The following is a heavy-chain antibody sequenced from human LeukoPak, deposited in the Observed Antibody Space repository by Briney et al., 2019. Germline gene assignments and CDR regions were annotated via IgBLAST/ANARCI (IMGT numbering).Heavy chain of an antibody. J-gene: IGHJ4*02. D-gene: IGHD3-10*01. Sequence: GGSLRLSCGASGITFSSYSMHWVRQAPGKGLEWVAVISYDGSNKYYADSVKGRFTISRDNSKNTLYLQMNSLRAEDTAVYYCARDHGSGSYYTEAPDYWGQGTPVTVSS. CDR2: ISYDGSNK. CDR3: ARDHGSGSYYTEAPDY. CDR1: GITFSSYS. V-gene: IGHV3-30*19.